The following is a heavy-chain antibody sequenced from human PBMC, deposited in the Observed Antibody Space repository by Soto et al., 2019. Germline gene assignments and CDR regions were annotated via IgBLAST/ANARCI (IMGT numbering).Heavy chain of an antibody. J-gene: IGHJ6*02. CDR2: ISSRSDI. CDR1: GFTFSTYS. V-gene: IGHV3-21*01. Sequence: RRLSFVGSGFTFSTYSINWVRQAPGKGLEWVSSISSRSDIYYADSVKGRFTISRDNAKNSVSLQMNSLRAEDTAVYYCAREYTAWPLAYGLDVWGQGTTVTVSS. D-gene: IGHD2-2*02. CDR3: AREYTAWPLAYGLDV.